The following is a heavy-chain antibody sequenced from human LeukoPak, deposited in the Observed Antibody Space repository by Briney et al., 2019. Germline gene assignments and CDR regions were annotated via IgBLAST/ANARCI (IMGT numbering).Heavy chain of an antibody. D-gene: IGHD3/OR15-3a*01. CDR2: IYYRGDI. V-gene: IGHV4-59*03. CDR1: DGSLRTYY. CDR3: ATNKDWAEAD. Sequence: SETLCLTCSVSDGSLRTYYWSWIRQSPGQGLEWIGNIYYRGDINYNPSLKSRVIISIDTSKNQFSLKVTSLTAADTAVYYCATNKDWAEADWGQGTLVIVSS. J-gene: IGHJ4*02.